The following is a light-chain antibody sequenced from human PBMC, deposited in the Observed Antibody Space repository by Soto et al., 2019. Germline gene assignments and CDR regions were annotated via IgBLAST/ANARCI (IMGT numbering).Light chain of an antibody. J-gene: IGKJ4*01. V-gene: IGKV1-39*01. Sequence: DIQMTQSPSSVSASVGDRVTITCRASQSIRKYLIWYQLKRGKAPKIXTYASSSLPSGVQSKFSGSGSGTDFTLTISSLHLEDFATYYCQQSYTSTLTFGGGTKVDIK. CDR3: QQSYTSTLT. CDR1: QSIRKY. CDR2: ASS.